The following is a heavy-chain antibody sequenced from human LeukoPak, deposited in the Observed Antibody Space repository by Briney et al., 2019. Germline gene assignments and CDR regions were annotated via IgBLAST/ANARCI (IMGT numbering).Heavy chain of an antibody. CDR1: VFTFGDHG. V-gene: IGHV3-49*04. Sequence: SGGSLRLSSTTPVFTFGDHGVSWVRHAPGERPEWISFIKTKTYGGTTEYTASVEGRLSLSRTHSTGIAYLQMDSLNPEDTAVYYCSRGVIVGAAYFDYWGQGTLVTVSS. J-gene: IGHJ4*02. D-gene: IGHD1-26*01. CDR2: IKTKTYGGTT. CDR3: SRGVIVGAAYFDY.